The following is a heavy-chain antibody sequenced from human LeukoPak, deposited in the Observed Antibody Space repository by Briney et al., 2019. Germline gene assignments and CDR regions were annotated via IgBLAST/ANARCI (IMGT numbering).Heavy chain of an antibody. D-gene: IGHD5-18*01. CDR1: GGSISSGGYY. Sequence: SETLSLTCTVSGGSISSGGYYWSWIRQPPGKGLEWIGEINHSGSTNYNPSLKSRVTISVDTSKNQFSLKLSSVTAADTAVYYCARESGYSYGYGEGYFDYWGQGTLVTVSS. V-gene: IGHV4-31*03. J-gene: IGHJ4*02. CDR3: ARESGYSYGYGEGYFDY. CDR2: INHSGST.